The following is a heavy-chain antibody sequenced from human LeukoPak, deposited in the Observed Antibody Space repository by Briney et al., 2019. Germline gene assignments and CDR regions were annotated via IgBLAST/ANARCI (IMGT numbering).Heavy chain of an antibody. CDR3: ARDGVVPAAMGINNWFDP. D-gene: IGHD2-2*01. J-gene: IGHJ5*02. CDR2: ISYDGSNK. CDR1: GFTFSSYA. V-gene: IGHV3-30-3*01. Sequence: GGSLRPSCAASGFTFSSYAMHWVRQAPGKGLEWVAGISYDGSNKYYADSVKGRFTISRDNSKNTLYLQMNSLRAEDTAVYYCARDGVVPAAMGINNWFDPWGQGTLVTVSS.